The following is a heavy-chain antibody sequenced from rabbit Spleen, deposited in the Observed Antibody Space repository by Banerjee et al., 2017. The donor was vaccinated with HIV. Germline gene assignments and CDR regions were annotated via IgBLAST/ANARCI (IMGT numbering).Heavy chain of an antibody. D-gene: IGHD4-1*01. J-gene: IGHJ4*01. Sequence: QSLEESGGGLVKPGASLTLTCRASGFSFNNSYWICWVRQAPGKGLQWIACIYAGSSGVTYYANWAKGRFTISKTSSTTVTLQMTSLTVADTATYFCARVSETSGWGEDLWGPGTLVTVS. CDR1: GFSFNNSYW. V-gene: IGHV1S40*01. CDR2: IYAGSSGVT. CDR3: ARVSETSGWGEDL.